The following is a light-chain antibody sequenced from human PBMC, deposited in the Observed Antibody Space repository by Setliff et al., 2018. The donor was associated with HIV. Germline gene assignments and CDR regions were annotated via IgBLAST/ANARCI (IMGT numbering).Light chain of an antibody. CDR2: DVT. CDR3: SSYTSNNSGV. V-gene: IGLV2-14*03. J-gene: IGLJ1*01. CDR1: SSDVGGYNY. Sequence: QSALTQPASVSGSPGQSITISCTGTSSDVGGYNYVSWYQQHPGKAPKLMIYDVTNRPSGVSNRFSGSNSGNTASLTTSGLQAEDEADYYCSSYTSNNSGVFGTGTKVT.